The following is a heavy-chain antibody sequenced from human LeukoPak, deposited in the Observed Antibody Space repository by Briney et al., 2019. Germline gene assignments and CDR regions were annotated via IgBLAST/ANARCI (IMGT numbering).Heavy chain of an antibody. CDR2: ISGSGGST. CDR1: GFTFSSYA. V-gene: IGHV3-23*01. D-gene: IGHD3-3*01. CDR3: AEDPYDFWSGYFDY. Sequence: GGSLRLSCAASGFTFSSYAMSWVRQAPGKGLEWVSAISGSGGSTYYADSVKGRFTISRDNSKNTLYLQMNSLRAEDTAVYYCAEDPYDFWSGYFDYWGQRTLVTVSS. J-gene: IGHJ4*02.